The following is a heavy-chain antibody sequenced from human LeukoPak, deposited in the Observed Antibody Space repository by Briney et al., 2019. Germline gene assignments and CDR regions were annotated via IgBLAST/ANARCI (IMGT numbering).Heavy chain of an antibody. CDR1: GGSISSCY. CDR2: IYYSGST. Sequence: SETLSLTCTVSGGSISSCYWSWIRQPPGKGLEWIGYIYYSGSTNYNPSLKSRVTISVDTSKNQFPLKLSSVTAADTAVYYCARGGLYSSSWYNWFDPWGQGTLVTVSS. V-gene: IGHV4-59*01. CDR3: ARGGLYSSSWYNWFDP. J-gene: IGHJ5*02. D-gene: IGHD6-13*01.